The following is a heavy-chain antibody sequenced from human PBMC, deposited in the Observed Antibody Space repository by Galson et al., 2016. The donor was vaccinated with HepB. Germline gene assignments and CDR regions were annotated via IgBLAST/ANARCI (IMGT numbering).Heavy chain of an antibody. Sequence: SVKVSCKASGGTFSSYAISWVRQAPGQGLEWMGEIIPIFGTANYAQKFKGRVTISADESTSTAYMELSSLRSEDTAVYYCARDREVERRPGNYYFDYWGQGTLVTVSS. D-gene: IGHD1-1*01. CDR1: GGTFSSYA. CDR3: ARDREVERRPGNYYFDY. CDR2: IIPIFGTA. V-gene: IGHV1-69*13. J-gene: IGHJ4*02.